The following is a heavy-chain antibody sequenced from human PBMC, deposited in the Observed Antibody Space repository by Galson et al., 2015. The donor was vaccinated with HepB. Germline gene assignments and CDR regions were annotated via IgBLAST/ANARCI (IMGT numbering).Heavy chain of an antibody. CDR2: ISGSDDNT. D-gene: IGHD2-2*01. J-gene: IGHJ4*02. V-gene: IGHV3-23*01. Sequence: SLRLSCAASGFTFSSCAMSWVRQAPGRGLEWVSVISGSDDNTYYADSVEGRFTISRDNSKNTLFLEMNSLRAEDTAIYYCAKSISASCYAPVDYWGQGTLVTVSS. CDR3: AKSISASCYAPVDY. CDR1: GFTFSSCA.